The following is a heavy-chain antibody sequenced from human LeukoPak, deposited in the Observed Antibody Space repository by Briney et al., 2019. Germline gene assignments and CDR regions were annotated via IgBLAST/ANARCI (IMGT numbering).Heavy chain of an antibody. CDR3: TRDLAAVPGPRMDV. CDR1: GFSFSSYY. CDR2: INPDGSER. Sequence: GGSLRLSCAASGFSFSSYYMSWVRQAPGKGLEWVALINPDGSERYYVDSVKGRFTISRDNAKNSLYLQMDSLRDDDTAMYFCTRDLAAVPGPRMDVWGQGTTVTVSS. V-gene: IGHV3-7*03. J-gene: IGHJ6*02. D-gene: IGHD6-19*01.